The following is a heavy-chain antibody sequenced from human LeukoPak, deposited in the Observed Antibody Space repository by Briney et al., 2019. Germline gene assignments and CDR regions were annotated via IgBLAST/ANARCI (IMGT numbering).Heavy chain of an antibody. V-gene: IGHV4-59*01. J-gene: IGHJ4*02. Sequence: SETLSLTCTVSGGSISSYYWSWIRQPPGKGLEWIGFIYYSGSTNYNPSLKSRVTISVDTSKIQFSLKLSSVTAADTAVYYCAREVGSGYSFDYWGQGTLVTVSS. CDR3: AREVGSGYSFDY. CDR1: GGSISSYY. CDR2: IYYSGST. D-gene: IGHD3-22*01.